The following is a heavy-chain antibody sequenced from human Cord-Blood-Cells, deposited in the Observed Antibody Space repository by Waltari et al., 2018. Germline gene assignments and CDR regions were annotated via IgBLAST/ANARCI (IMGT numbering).Heavy chain of an antibody. Sequence: VQLVESGGGVVQPGRSLRLSCAASGFTFSSYGMHWVRQAPGKGLEWVAVIWYVGSNKYYADSVKGRFTISRDNSKNTLYLQMNSLRAEDTAMYYCAKSGSYYYFDYWGQGTLVTVSS. D-gene: IGHD1-26*01. CDR1: GFTFSSYG. J-gene: IGHJ4*02. CDR3: AKSGSYYYFDY. CDR2: IWYVGSNK. V-gene: IGHV3-33*08.